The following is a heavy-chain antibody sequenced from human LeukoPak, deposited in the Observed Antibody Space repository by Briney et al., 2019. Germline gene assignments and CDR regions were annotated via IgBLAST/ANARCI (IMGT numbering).Heavy chain of an antibody. Sequence: MPSETLSLTCAVYGESFSGYYWSWIRRPPGKGLEWIGEINRNGTTNYNPSLKSRVTISVDTSKNQFSLKLSSVTAADTAVYYRARPSRIAAAGSPFDYWGQGTLVTVSS. CDR3: ARPSRIAAAGSPFDY. CDR1: GESFSGYY. CDR2: INRNGTT. V-gene: IGHV4-34*01. D-gene: IGHD6-13*01. J-gene: IGHJ4*02.